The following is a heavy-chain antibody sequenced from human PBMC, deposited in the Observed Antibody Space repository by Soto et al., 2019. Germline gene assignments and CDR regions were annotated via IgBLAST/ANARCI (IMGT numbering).Heavy chain of an antibody. V-gene: IGHV4-34*01. J-gene: IGHJ5*02. CDR1: GGSFRNHF. CDR2: INHGGST. Sequence: QVQLRQWGAGLLQPSETLSLTCAVYGGSFRNHFWTWIRQPPGKPLEWIGEINHGGSTKYNPSLKSRFTISVDTSKNQFSLKLNSVTAADTAVYFCARGHPWGIGAPRWFDPWGQGTRVTLSS. D-gene: IGHD6-25*01. CDR3: ARGHPWGIGAPRWFDP.